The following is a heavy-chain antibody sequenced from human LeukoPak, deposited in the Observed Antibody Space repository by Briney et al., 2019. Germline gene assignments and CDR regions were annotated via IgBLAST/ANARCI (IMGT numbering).Heavy chain of an antibody. D-gene: IGHD6-6*01. Sequence: GGSLRLSCAASGFTFSSYWMHWVRQAPGKGLAWVSRINTDGSTTNYADSVKGRFTISRDNAKNTLYLQMNSLRAEDTAVYYCATDRSSIAVRPHWGQGTLVTVSS. J-gene: IGHJ4*02. CDR1: GFTFSSYW. CDR3: ATDRSSIAVRPH. V-gene: IGHV3-74*01. CDR2: INTDGSTT.